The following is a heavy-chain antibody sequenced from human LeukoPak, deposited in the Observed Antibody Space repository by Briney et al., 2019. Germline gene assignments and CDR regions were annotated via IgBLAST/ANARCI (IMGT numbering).Heavy chain of an antibody. CDR3: ARGWWFDP. CDR1: GGSIKTDDYY. D-gene: IGHD2-15*01. J-gene: IGHJ5*02. CDR2: IYYSGTT. V-gene: IGHV4-30-4*08. Sequence: NPSQTLSLTCTVSGGSIKTDDYYWSWIRQPPGKGLGWVGYIYYSGTTYYNPSLKSRVTISVDTSKNQFSLKLSSVTAADTAVYYCARGWWFDPWGQGTLVTVSS.